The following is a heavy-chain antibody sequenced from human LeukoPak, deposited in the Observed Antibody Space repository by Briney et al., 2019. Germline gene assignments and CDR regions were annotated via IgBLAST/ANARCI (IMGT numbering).Heavy chain of an antibody. Sequence: GGSLRLSCTASGFTFGDYAMSWFRQAPGKGLEWVGLIRSKAYGGTTEYAASVKGRFTISRDDSKSIAYLQMNSLKTEDTAVYYCTRYAAYYDFWSGYATYYYYMDVWGKGTTVTVSS. V-gene: IGHV3-49*03. CDR2: IRSKAYGGTT. CDR1: GFTFGDYA. J-gene: IGHJ6*03. CDR3: TRYAAYYDFWSGYATYYYYMDV. D-gene: IGHD3-3*01.